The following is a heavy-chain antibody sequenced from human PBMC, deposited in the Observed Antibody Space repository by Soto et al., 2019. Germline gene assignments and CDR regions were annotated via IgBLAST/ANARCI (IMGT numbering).Heavy chain of an antibody. CDR1: GGSISSSSYY. V-gene: IGHV4-39*01. D-gene: IGHD6-13*01. Sequence: SETLSLTCTVSGGSISSSSYYWGWIRQPPGKGLEWIGSIYYSGSTYYNPSLKSRVTISVDTSKNQFSLKLSSVTAADTAVYYCARRKQQLVWGFDYWGQGTLVTVSS. CDR3: ARRKQQLVWGFDY. J-gene: IGHJ4*02. CDR2: IYYSGST.